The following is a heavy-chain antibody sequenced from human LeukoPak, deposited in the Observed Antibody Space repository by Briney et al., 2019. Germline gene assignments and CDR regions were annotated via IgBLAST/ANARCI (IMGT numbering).Heavy chain of an antibody. V-gene: IGHV3-21*04. CDR1: GFTFSSYS. CDR2: ISSSSSYI. Sequence: PGGSLRLSCAASGFTFSSYSMNWVRQAPGTGLEWVSSISSSSSYIDYADSVKGRFTISRDNTKNSLYLQMNSLRAEDTDVYYCAKDAIDIYSSSWLWYFDYWGQGNLVTVSS. D-gene: IGHD6-13*01. J-gene: IGHJ4*02. CDR3: AKDAIDIYSSSWLWYFDY.